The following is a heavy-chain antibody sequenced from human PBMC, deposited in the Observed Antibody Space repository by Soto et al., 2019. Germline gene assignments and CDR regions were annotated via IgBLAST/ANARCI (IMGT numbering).Heavy chain of an antibody. D-gene: IGHD3-3*01. CDR3: ARVGPSYDFWSGSSLGFDF. CDR2: IKPDGSDI. J-gene: IGHJ4*02. CDR1: GFTFSGYW. Sequence: ESGGGLVQPGGSLRLSCAASGFTFSGYWMSWVRQAPGKGLEWVANIKPDGSDIYYVDSVKGRFTIFRDNAKNSLYLQMNSLRAEDTAVYYCARVGPSYDFWSGSSLGFDFWGQGILVTVSS. V-gene: IGHV3-7*01.